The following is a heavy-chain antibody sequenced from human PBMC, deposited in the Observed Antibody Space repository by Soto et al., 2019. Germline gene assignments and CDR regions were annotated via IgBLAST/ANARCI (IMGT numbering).Heavy chain of an antibody. Sequence: GGSLRLSCAASGFTFSGSTMHWVRQASGKGLEWVGRIRIEPNSYATAYAASVIGRFTISRDDSKNTAYLQMNSLKTGDTAVYYCTRGTTGTSYDAFDIWGQGTMVTVSS. CDR1: GFTFSGST. V-gene: IGHV3-73*01. D-gene: IGHD1-1*01. CDR3: TRGTTGTSYDAFDI. CDR2: IRIEPNSYAT. J-gene: IGHJ3*02.